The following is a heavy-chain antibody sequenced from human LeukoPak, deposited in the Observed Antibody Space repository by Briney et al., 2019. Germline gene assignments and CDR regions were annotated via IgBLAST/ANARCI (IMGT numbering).Heavy chain of an antibody. D-gene: IGHD1-26*01. CDR2: ITSSSRYI. J-gene: IGHJ3*02. Sequence: GGSLRLSCAASGFTFSSYSMNWVRQAPGKGLEWVSSITSSSRYIYYADSVKGRFTISRDNAKNSLYLQMNYLRAEDTAVYYCARDPSYRGFDAFDIWGQGTMVTVSS. CDR3: ARDPSYRGFDAFDI. V-gene: IGHV3-21*01. CDR1: GFTFSSYS.